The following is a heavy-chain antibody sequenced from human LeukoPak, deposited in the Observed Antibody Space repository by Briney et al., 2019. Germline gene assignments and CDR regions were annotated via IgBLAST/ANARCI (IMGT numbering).Heavy chain of an antibody. CDR1: GFTFSSYW. D-gene: IGHD6-13*01. V-gene: IGHV3-7*01. CDR2: IKQDGSEK. CDR3: ASIRMGAAAGYDPYYFDY. Sequence: GGSLRLSCAASGFTFSSYWMSWVRQAPGKGLEWVANIKQDGSEKYYVDSVKGRFTISRDNAKNSLYLQMNSLRAEDTAVYYCASIRMGAAAGYDPYYFDYWGQGTLVTVSS. J-gene: IGHJ4*02.